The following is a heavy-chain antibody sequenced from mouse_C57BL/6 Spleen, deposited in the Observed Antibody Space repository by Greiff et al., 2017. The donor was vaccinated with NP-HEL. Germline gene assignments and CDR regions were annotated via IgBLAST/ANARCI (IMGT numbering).Heavy chain of an antibody. CDR1: GYTFTDYY. Sequence: VQLQQSGPELVKPGASVKISCKASGYTFTDYYMNWVKQSHGKSLEWIGDINPNNGGTSYNQKFKGKATLTVAKSSSTAYMELRSLTSEDSAVYYCARPRDGSSPAGMDYWGQGTLVTVSA. V-gene: IGHV1-26*01. J-gene: IGHJ3*01. CDR3: ARPRDGSSPAGMDY. D-gene: IGHD1-1*01. CDR2: INPNNGGT.